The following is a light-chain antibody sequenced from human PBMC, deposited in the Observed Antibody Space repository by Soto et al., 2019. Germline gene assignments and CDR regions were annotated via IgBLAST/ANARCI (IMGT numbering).Light chain of an antibody. V-gene: IGKV1-5*03. CDR3: QHYNSYSEA. Sequence: IQMPQSHSTLSGSLGDRFSITCRSSQTISSLLAWYQQKPGKAPKLLIYKASTLKSGVPSRFSGSGSGTEFTLTISSLQPDDFATYYCQHYNSYSEAFGQGTKVDIK. CDR2: KAS. CDR1: QTISSL. J-gene: IGKJ1*01.